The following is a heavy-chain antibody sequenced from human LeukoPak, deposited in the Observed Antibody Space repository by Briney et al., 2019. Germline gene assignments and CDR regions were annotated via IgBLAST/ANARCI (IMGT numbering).Heavy chain of an antibody. Sequence: EASVKVSCKASGYTFTSYGISWVRQAPGQGLEWMGWISAYNGNTNYAQKLQGRVTMTTDTSTSTAYMELRSLRSDDTAMYYCARDHAYYYDSSGYEQYFQHWGQGTLVTVSS. J-gene: IGHJ1*01. V-gene: IGHV1-18*01. D-gene: IGHD3-22*01. CDR1: GYTFTSYG. CDR3: ARDHAYYYDSSGYEQYFQH. CDR2: ISAYNGNT.